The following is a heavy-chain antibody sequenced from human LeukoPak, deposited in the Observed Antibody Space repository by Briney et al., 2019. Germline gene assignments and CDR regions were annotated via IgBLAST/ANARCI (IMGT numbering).Heavy chain of an antibody. J-gene: IGHJ6*02. V-gene: IGHV3-7*04. Sequence: PGGSLRLSCVASGFTFSSYWMTWVRQSPGKGLEWVANIKPDGTHNYYVASVKGRFTISRDNAKNSLYLQMNSLRADETAVYYCARLRPYSSSWYAYYGMDVWGQGTTVTVSS. D-gene: IGHD6-13*01. CDR2: IKPDGTHN. CDR1: GFTFSSYW. CDR3: ARLRPYSSSWYAYYGMDV.